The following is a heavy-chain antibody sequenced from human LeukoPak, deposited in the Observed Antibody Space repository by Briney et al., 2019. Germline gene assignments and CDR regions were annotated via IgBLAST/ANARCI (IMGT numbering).Heavy chain of an antibody. V-gene: IGHV1-3*01. CDR1: GYTFTSYA. CDR2: INAGNGNT. J-gene: IGHJ5*02. D-gene: IGHD2-2*01. Sequence: ASVKVSCKASGYTFTSYAMHWVRQAPGQRLEWMGWINAGNGNTKYSQKFQGRVTITRDTSASTAYMELSSLRSEDTAVYYCARRYDCSSTSCSSYNWFDPWGQGTLVTVSS. CDR3: ARRYDCSSTSCSSYNWFDP.